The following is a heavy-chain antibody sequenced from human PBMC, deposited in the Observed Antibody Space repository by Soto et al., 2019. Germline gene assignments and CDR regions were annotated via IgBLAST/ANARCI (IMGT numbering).Heavy chain of an antibody. CDR1: GGTFSSYT. Sequence: QVPLVQSGAEVKKPGSSVKVSCKASGGTFSSYTISWVRQAPGQGLEWMGRIIPILGIANYAQKFQGRVTITADKSTSTAYMELSSLRSEDTAVYCCAIGLGGSGYFDYWGQGTLVTVSS. CDR3: AIGLGGSGYFDY. J-gene: IGHJ4*02. CDR2: IIPILGIA. V-gene: IGHV1-69*02. D-gene: IGHD3-10*01.